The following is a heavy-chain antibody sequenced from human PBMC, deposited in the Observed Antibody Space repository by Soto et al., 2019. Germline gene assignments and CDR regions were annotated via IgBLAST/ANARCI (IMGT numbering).Heavy chain of an antibody. Sequence: QVQLVQSGAEVKKPGASVKVSCKASGYTFTSYDNNWVRQATGQGLEWMGWMNPNSGNTGYAQKFQGRVTMTRNTSIRTDYMELSSLRSEDTAVYYCARIFCSGGSCRLDYWGQGTLVSVS. D-gene: IGHD2-15*01. V-gene: IGHV1-8*01. CDR3: ARIFCSGGSCRLDY. CDR1: GYTFTSYD. J-gene: IGHJ4*02. CDR2: MNPNSGNT.